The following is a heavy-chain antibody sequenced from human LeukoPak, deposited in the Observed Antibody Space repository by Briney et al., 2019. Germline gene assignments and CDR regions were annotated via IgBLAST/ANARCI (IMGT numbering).Heavy chain of an antibody. V-gene: IGHV3-23*01. J-gene: IGHJ4*02. CDR1: GFTFSDYY. CDR2: ISGSGGST. CDR3: AKDQGWTVTTSMDY. D-gene: IGHD4-17*01. Sequence: GGSLRLSCAASGFTFSDYYMSWIRQAPGKGLEWVSAISGSGGSTYYADSVKGRFTISRDNSKNTLYLQMNSLRAEDTAVYYCAKDQGWTVTTSMDYWGQGTLVTVSS.